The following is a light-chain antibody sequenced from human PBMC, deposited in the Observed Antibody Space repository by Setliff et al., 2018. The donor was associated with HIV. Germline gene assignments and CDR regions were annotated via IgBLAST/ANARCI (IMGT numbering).Light chain of an antibody. CDR1: QSVLYNSNNKNY. V-gene: IGKV4-1*01. Sequence: DTVMTQSPDSLAVSLGERATINCKSSQSVLYNSNNKNYLAWYQQKPGQPPKLLIYWASTRESGVPDRFSGSGSGTDFTLSISNLQAEDVAFYYCQQYSSLPQTFGQGTKVDIK. CDR3: QQYSSLPQT. CDR2: WAS. J-gene: IGKJ1*01.